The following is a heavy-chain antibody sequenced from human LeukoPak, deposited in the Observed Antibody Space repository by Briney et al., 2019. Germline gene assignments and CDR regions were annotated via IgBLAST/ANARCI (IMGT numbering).Heavy chain of an antibody. Sequence: GASVKVSCKASGYTFTGYYMHWVRQAPGQGLEWMGWINPNSGGTNYAQKFQDRVTMTRDTFISTAYMELSRLRSDDTAVYYCARDQNYYDSSGYYGIDCWGQGTLVTVSS. V-gene: IGHV1-2*02. CDR1: GYTFTGYY. D-gene: IGHD3-22*01. CDR3: ARDQNYYDSSGYYGIDC. CDR2: INPNSGGT. J-gene: IGHJ4*02.